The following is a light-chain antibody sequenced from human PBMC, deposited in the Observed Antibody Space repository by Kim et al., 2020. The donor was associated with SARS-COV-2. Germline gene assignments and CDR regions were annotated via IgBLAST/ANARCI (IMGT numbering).Light chain of an antibody. Sequence: ASVVDRVTITCRSSQSISSWLAWHQQRPGNAPNLLIYKASNLERGVPSRFSGSGSGTEFTLTISSLRPDDFATYYCQQYITYPWTFGQGTKVEFK. J-gene: IGKJ1*01. CDR2: KAS. CDR1: QSISSW. V-gene: IGKV1-5*03. CDR3: QQYITYPWT.